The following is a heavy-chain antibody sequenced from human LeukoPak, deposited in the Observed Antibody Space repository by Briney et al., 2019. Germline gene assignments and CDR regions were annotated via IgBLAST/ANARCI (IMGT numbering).Heavy chain of an antibody. CDR2: ISGSGGST. D-gene: IGHD4-17*01. CDR1: GFTFSSYA. CDR3: GRDPNGDYLGAFDF. J-gene: IGHJ3*01. Sequence: PGGSLRLSCAASGFTFSSYAMSWVRQAPGKGLEWVSAISGSGGSTYYADSVKGRFTISRDNSKNTVYLQMNSLRAEDTAVYYCGRDPNGDYLGAFDFWGQGTMVSVSS. V-gene: IGHV3-23*01.